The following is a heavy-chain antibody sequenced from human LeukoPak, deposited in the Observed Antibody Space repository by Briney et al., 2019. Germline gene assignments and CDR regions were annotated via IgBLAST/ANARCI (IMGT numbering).Heavy chain of an antibody. CDR1: GFTFTSYG. V-gene: IGHV3-30*18. Sequence: GGSLRLSCAASGFTFTSYGMHWVRQAPGKGLEWVADTSFDGINKHYADSVKGRFTVSRDNVQNTLYLQMNSLRAEDTAVYYCAKEHMEGYYYYMDVWGKGTTVTVSS. CDR3: AKEHMEGYYYYMDV. J-gene: IGHJ6*03. D-gene: IGHD2-21*01. CDR2: TSFDGINK.